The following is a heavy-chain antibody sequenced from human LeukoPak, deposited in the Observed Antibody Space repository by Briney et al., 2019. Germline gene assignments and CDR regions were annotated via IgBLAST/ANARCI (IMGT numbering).Heavy chain of an antibody. CDR3: ARGQYYDFWSGPLYNWFDP. CDR1: GFTFSDYY. J-gene: IGHJ5*02. Sequence: PGGSLRLSCAASGFTFSDYYMSWIRQAPGKGLEWVSYISSSGSTIYYADSVKGRFTISRDNAKNSLYLQMNSLRAEDTAVYYCARGQYYDFWSGPLYNWFDPWGQGTLVTVSS. D-gene: IGHD3-3*01. CDR2: ISSSGSTI. V-gene: IGHV3-11*04.